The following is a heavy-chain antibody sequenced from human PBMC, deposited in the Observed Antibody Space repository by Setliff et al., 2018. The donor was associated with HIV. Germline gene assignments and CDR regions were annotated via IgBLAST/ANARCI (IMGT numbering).Heavy chain of an antibody. Sequence: GGSLRLSCAASGFIFDDYVMHWVRQAPGRGLEWVSSINWNSDNRGYADSVRGRFTISRDNAKNSLYLQMNSLRAEDTAVYYCVRESLTTVSSYWGQGALVTVSS. D-gene: IGHD4-17*01. V-gene: IGHV3-9*01. CDR1: GFIFDDYV. CDR3: VRESLTTVSSY. CDR2: INWNSDNR. J-gene: IGHJ4*02.